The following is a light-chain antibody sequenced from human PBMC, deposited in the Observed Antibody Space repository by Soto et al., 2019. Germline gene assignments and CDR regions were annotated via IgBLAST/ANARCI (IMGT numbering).Light chain of an antibody. Sequence: QSALTQPASVSGSPGQSITISCTGTSSDVGGSKYVSWYQHHPGKAPKLMIYEVSHRPSGVSNRFCGSKSGNTASLTIAGLQAEDEADYYCGSYTSSSTYVFGTGTKLTVL. J-gene: IGLJ1*01. CDR2: EVS. V-gene: IGLV2-14*01. CDR1: SSDVGGSKY. CDR3: GSYTSSSTYV.